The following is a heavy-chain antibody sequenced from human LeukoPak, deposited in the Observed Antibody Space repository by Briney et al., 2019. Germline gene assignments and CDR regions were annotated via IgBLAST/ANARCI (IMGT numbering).Heavy chain of an antibody. CDR1: GYTLTELS. CDR2: FDPEDGET. V-gene: IGHV1-24*01. D-gene: IGHD2-2*02. Sequence: ASVKVPCKVSGYTLTELSMHWVRQAPGKGLEWMGGFDPEDGETIYAQKFQGRVTITRDTSATTAYMELSSLRSDDMAVYYCTLYNYWGQGTLVTVSS. J-gene: IGHJ4*02. CDR3: TLYNY.